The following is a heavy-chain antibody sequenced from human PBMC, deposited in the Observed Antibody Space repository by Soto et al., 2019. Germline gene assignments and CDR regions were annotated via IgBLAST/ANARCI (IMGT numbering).Heavy chain of an antibody. Sequence: QVQLVQSGAEVKKPGASVKISCKASGDTFTSYYMHWVRQAPGQGLEWMGIINPSGDTSYAQKLQGRVTMTRDTSTSTVYMELSSLRSEGTAVYYCARVYCSGGGCYGIDYWGQGTLVTVSS. CDR1: GDTFTSYY. D-gene: IGHD2-15*01. J-gene: IGHJ4*02. CDR2: INPSGDT. CDR3: ARVYCSGGGCYGIDY. V-gene: IGHV1-46*01.